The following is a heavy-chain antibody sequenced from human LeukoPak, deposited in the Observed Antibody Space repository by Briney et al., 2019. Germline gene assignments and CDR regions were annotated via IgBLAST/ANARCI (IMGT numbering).Heavy chain of an antibody. D-gene: IGHD3-16*01. CDR3: ASLGELGYYFDY. J-gene: IGHJ4*02. CDR2: IYYTGRT. Sequence: SETLSLTCTVSGGSISSSSYYWGWIRQPPGKGLEWIGSIYYTGRTYYNPSLESRVTISVDTSKNQFSLKLSSVTAADTAMYYCASLGELGYYFDYWGQGTLVTVSS. CDR1: GGSISSSSYY. V-gene: IGHV4-39*01.